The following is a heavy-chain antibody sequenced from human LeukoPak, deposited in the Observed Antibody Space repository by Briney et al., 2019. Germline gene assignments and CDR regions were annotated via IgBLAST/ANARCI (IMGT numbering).Heavy chain of an antibody. V-gene: IGHV1-2*02. CDR2: INPNSGGT. J-gene: IGHJ6*04. CDR3: ARVATSYDILPYYYGMDV. CDR1: GYTFTGYY. Sequence: ASVKVSCKASGYTFTGYYMHWVRQAPGQGLEWMGWINPNSGGTNCAQKFQGRVTLTGDTSISTAYMELSSVTAADTAVYYCARVATSYDILPYYYGMDVWGKGTTVTVSS. D-gene: IGHD3-9*01.